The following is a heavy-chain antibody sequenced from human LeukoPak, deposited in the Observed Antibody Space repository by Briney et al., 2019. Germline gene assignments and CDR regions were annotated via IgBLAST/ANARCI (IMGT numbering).Heavy chain of an antibody. Sequence: SVKVSCKASGGTFSSYAISWVRQAPGQGLEWMGGIIPIFGTANYAQKFQGRVTITADESTSTAYMGLSSLRSEDTAVYYCARSVGSGYYYGLDYWGQGTLVTVSS. J-gene: IGHJ4*02. CDR2: IIPIFGTA. CDR3: ARSVGSGYYYGLDY. V-gene: IGHV1-69*13. CDR1: GGTFSSYA. D-gene: IGHD3-22*01.